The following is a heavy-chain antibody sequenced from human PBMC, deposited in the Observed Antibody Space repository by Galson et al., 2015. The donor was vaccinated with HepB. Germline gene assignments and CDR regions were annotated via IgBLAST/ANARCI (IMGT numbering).Heavy chain of an antibody. V-gene: IGHV3-23*01. Sequence: SLRLSCAASGFTFSSYAMHWVRQAPGKGLEWVSAISGSGGSTDYADSVKGRFTISRDNSKNTLYLQMNSLRAEDTAVYYCAKRPAPFFWSGYGWFDPWGQGTLVTVSS. J-gene: IGHJ5*02. CDR2: ISGSGGST. CDR3: AKRPAPFFWSGYGWFDP. CDR1: GFTFSSYA. D-gene: IGHD3-3*01.